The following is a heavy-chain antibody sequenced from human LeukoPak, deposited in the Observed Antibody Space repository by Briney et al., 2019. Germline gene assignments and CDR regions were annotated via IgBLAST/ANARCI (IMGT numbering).Heavy chain of an antibody. CDR1: GYSFTSYW. V-gene: IGHV5-51*01. Sequence: GESLKISCKGSGYSFTSYWIGWVRQMPGKGLEWMGIIYPGDSDTRYSPSFQGQVTISADKSISTAYLQWSSLKASDTAMYYCARLGATEQESWHYFDYWGQGTLVTVSS. CDR2: IYPGDSDT. J-gene: IGHJ4*02. CDR3: ARLGATEQESWHYFDY. D-gene: IGHD1-26*01.